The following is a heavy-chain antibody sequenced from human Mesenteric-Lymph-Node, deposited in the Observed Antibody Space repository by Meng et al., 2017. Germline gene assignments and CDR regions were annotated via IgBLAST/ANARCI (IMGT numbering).Heavy chain of an antibody. CDR1: GFTFRNYD. CDR3: VREALGVDWQPLDH. CDR2: IGTVGDT. J-gene: IGHJ4*02. Sequence: EVQLVESGGCLVQPGGSLSLSCSASGFTFRNYDMHWVRQATGEGLEWVAAIGTVGDTYYPGSVKGRFTISRDDAKNSLYLQMNSLRAGDTGVYYCVREALGVDWQPLDHWGQGTLVTVSS. V-gene: IGHV3-13*01. D-gene: IGHD3-9*01.